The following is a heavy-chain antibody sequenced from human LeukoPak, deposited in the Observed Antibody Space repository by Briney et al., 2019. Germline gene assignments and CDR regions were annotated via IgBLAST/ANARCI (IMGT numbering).Heavy chain of an antibody. D-gene: IGHD4-17*01. Sequence: PGGSLRLSCVASGFTFRGSWMHWVRQAPGKGLVWVSRINGDGTTINYADSVKGRFTISRDDAKNTLYLQMNSLRAEDMAVYYCARAGYYRFDYWGQGTLVTVSS. CDR3: ARAGYYRFDY. CDR2: INGDGTTI. V-gene: IGHV3-74*01. CDR1: GFTFRGSW. J-gene: IGHJ4*02.